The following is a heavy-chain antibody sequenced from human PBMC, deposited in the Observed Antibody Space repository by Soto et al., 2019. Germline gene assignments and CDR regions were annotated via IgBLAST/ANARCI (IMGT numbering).Heavy chain of an antibody. V-gene: IGHV4-31*03. D-gene: IGHD2-15*01. CDR3: ASQDIVEGFFFDP. CDR1: GGSISSTNYF. Sequence: QVQLQESGPGLVKPSQTLSLTCTVSGGSISSTNYFWSWIRQHPGKGLEWIGYIYYSGNTYYNPSLKSRLTISVDTSKNQFALKLNSVTAADTAVYYCASQDIVEGFFFDPWGQGTLVTGSS. J-gene: IGHJ5*02. CDR2: IYYSGNT.